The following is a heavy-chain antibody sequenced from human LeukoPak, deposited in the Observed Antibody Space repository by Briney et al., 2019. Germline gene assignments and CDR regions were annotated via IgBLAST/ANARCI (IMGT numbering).Heavy chain of an antibody. Sequence: SETLSLTCAVYGGSFSGHYWSWIRQPPGKGLEWIGYIYRFGNTDYNPSLMRRVTISLDTSKKQLSLNLTSVTAADTAVYYCAGRGQRYFRDWGQGTLVTVSS. J-gene: IGHJ1*01. CDR2: IYRFGNT. CDR3: AGRGQRYFRD. CDR1: GGSFSGHY. V-gene: IGHV4-34*01.